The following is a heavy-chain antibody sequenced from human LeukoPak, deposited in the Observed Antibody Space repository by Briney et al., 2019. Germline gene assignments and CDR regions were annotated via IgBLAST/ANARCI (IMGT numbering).Heavy chain of an antibody. J-gene: IGHJ5*02. CDR3: AKDGAYYDFWSGYIDP. V-gene: IGHV3-30*02. Sequence: GGSLRLSCAASGFTFSSYGMRWVRQAPGKGLEWVAFIRYDGSNKYYADSVKGRFTISRDNSKNTLYLQMNSLRAEDTAVYYCAKDGAYYDFWSGYIDPWGQGTLVTVSS. CDR2: IRYDGSNK. CDR1: GFTFSSYG. D-gene: IGHD3-3*01.